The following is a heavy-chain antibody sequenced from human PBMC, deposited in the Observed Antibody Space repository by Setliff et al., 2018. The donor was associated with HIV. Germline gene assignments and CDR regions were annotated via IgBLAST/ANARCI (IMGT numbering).Heavy chain of an antibody. CDR3: ARLSGGMVPNY. D-gene: IGHD3-10*01. CDR2: IYHHGTT. J-gene: IGHJ4*02. V-gene: IGHV4-39*01. Sequence: SETLSLTCTVSGGSISSGSYYWGRIRQPPGKGLEWIGNIYHHGTTYDNPSLKSRVTISVDTSKNQISLRLSSVTAADTAVYYCARLSGGMVPNYWGQGTLVTVSS. CDR1: GGSISSGSYY.